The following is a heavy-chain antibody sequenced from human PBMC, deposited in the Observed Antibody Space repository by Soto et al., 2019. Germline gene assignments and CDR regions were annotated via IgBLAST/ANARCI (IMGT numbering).Heavy chain of an antibody. J-gene: IGHJ2*01. Sequence: EVQLLESGGGLVQPGGSLRLSCAASGFTFSSYAMSWVRQAPGKGLEWVSAISGSGGSTYYADSVKGRFTISRDNSKNKLYLQMNSLRAEDTAVYYCAKGYYSSGYLRGYFDLWGRGTLLTVSS. CDR3: AKGYYSSGYLRGYFDL. D-gene: IGHD3-22*01. CDR1: GFTFSSYA. CDR2: ISGSGGST. V-gene: IGHV3-23*01.